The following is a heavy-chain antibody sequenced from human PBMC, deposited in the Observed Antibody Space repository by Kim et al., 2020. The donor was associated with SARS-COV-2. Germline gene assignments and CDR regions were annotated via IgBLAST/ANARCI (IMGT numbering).Heavy chain of an antibody. Sequence: SETLSLTCAVYGGSFSGYYWSWIRQPPGKGLEWIGEINHSGSTNYNPSLKSRVTISVDTSKNQFSLKLSSVTAADTAVYYCARSSTRLRVGGASNYVRVGAAYGMDVWGQGTTVTVSS. J-gene: IGHJ6*02. CDR1: GGSFSGYY. CDR2: INHSGST. V-gene: IGHV4-34*01. CDR3: ARSSTRLRVGGASNYVRVGAAYGMDV. D-gene: IGHD3-10*02.